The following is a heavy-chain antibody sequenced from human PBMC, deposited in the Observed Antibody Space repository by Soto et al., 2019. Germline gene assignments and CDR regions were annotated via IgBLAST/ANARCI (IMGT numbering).Heavy chain of an antibody. Sequence: GASVKVSCKASGYTFTSYYMHWVRQAPGQGLEWMGIINPSGGSTSYAQKFQGRVTMTRDTSTSTVYMELSSLRSEDTAVYYCARELNTDSSAYYSFAYWGQGTLVTVSS. CDR1: GYTFTSYY. CDR2: INPSGGST. J-gene: IGHJ4*02. V-gene: IGHV1-46*01. D-gene: IGHD3-22*01. CDR3: ARELNTDSSAYYSFAY.